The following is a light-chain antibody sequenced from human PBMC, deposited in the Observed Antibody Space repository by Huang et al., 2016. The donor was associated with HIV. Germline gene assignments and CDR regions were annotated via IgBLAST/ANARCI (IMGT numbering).Light chain of an antibody. CDR3: QQYITYPVT. CDR1: QDINRW. CDR2: DAS. J-gene: IGKJ4*01. Sequence: DIQMTQSPSSLSASVGDRVTITCRASQDINRWVAWYQQKPERAPKSLIYDASDLQSGVPSRFSGSGSGTDFTLTISNLQPEEFATYYCQQYITYPVTFGGGTKVEI. V-gene: IGKV1D-16*01.